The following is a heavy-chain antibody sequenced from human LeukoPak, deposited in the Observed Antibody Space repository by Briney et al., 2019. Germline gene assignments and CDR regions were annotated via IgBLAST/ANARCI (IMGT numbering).Heavy chain of an antibody. D-gene: IGHD3-10*02. CDR3: AELGITMIGGV. V-gene: IGHV3-48*04. CDR1: GFTLSSDG. J-gene: IGHJ6*04. CDR2: ISSSGSTI. Sequence: GGSLRLSCAASGFTLSSDGMNWVRQAPGKGLEWVSYISSSGSTIYYADSVKGRFTISRDNAKNSLYLQMNSLRAEDTAVYYCAELGITMIGGVWGKGTTVTISS.